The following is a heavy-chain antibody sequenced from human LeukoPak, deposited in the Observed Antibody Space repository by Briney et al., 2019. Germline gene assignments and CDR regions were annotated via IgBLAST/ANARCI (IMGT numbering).Heavy chain of an antibody. J-gene: IGHJ2*01. D-gene: IGHD3-10*01. CDR2: IYYSGST. V-gene: IGHV4-59*01. Sequence: SETLSLTCTVSGGSISSYYWSWIRQPPGKGLEWIGYIYYSGSTNYNPSLKSRVTISVDTSKNQFSLKLSSVTAADTAVYYCARDGASYWYFDLWGRGALVTVSS. CDR3: ARDGASYWYFDL. CDR1: GGSISSYY.